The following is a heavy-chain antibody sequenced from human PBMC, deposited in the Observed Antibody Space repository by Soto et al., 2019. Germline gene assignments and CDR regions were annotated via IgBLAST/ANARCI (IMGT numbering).Heavy chain of an antibody. CDR2: MHYSGSS. J-gene: IGHJ4*02. D-gene: IGHD5-12*01. CDR1: GGSITSGGYY. CDR3: ARAHVATIPASYYFDF. V-gene: IGHV4-31*03. Sequence: QVQLQESGPGLVKPSQTLSLTCTVSGGSITSGGYYWSWIRQHPGKGLEWIGYMHYSGSSYYNPSRKSRLTLSVDTSKNQFSLKLNSVTAADTAVYYCARAHVATIPASYYFDFWGQGALVTVSS.